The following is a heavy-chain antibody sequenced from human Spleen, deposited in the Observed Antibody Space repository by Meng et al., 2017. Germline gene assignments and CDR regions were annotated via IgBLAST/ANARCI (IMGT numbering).Heavy chain of an antibody. J-gene: IGHJ4*02. CDR1: HYPFTGYG. D-gene: IGHD3-10*01. CDR2: FVSNADT. V-gene: IGHV1-18*01. Sequence: QVQVVQPGAEVKGPGASVKVSCKASHYPFTGYGVSWFRQAPGQGLEWVGWFVSNADTYPAQKFQGRVTMTRDTHTSTDFLELRSLRFDDTAIYYCARGTPGRSYSYYWGQGTLVTVSS. CDR3: ARGTPGRSYSYY.